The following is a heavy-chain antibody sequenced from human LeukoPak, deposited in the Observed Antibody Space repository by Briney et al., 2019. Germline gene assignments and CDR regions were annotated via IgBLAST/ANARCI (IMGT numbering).Heavy chain of an antibody. CDR2: ISGSGGRT. J-gene: IGHJ4*02. CDR3: ARALRSRRRRTEWFGVELLDY. Sequence: GGSLRLSCAASGFTLRSFAMSWVRQAPGKGLEWVSAISGSGGRTYYADSVKGRFTISRDNSKKTLFLQMNSLRAEDTAVYYCARALRSRRRRTEWFGVELLDYWGQGTLVTVSS. V-gene: IGHV3-23*01. CDR1: GFTLRSFA. D-gene: IGHD3-10*01.